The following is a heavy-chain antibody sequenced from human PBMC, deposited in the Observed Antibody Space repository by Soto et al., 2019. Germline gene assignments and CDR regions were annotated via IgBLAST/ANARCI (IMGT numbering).Heavy chain of an antibody. D-gene: IGHD4-17*01. V-gene: IGHV1-69*06. Sequence: QVQLVQSGAEVKKPGSSVKVSCKASGGTFSSYAISWVRQAPGQGLEWMGGIIPIFGTANYAQKFQGRVTITADKSTSTAYMELSSLRSEDTALYYCAINNHDYGDYGNYYYYYGMDVWGQGTTVTVSS. CDR3: AINNHDYGDYGNYYYYYGMDV. CDR2: IIPIFGTA. J-gene: IGHJ6*02. CDR1: GGTFSSYA.